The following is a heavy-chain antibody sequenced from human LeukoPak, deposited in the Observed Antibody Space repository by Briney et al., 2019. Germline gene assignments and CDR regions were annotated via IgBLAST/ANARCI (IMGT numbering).Heavy chain of an antibody. D-gene: IGHD3-10*01. V-gene: IGHV3-9*01. CDR2: ISWNSGSI. CDR3: AKENLLLWFGEPSRWFDP. Sequence: PGGSLRLSCAASGFTFSSYAMSWVRQAPGKGLEWVSGISWNSGSIGYADSVKGRFTISRDNAKNSLYLQMNSLRAEDTALYYCAKENLLLWFGEPSRWFDPWGQGTLVTVSS. CDR1: GFTFSSYA. J-gene: IGHJ5*02.